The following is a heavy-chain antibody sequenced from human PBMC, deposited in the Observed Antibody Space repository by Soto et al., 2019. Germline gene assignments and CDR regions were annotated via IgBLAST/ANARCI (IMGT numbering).Heavy chain of an antibody. D-gene: IGHD5-18*01. V-gene: IGHV4-61*08. J-gene: IGHJ6*02. CDR3: ARDLHGYTDGWNIASNNNYFYSMDV. CDR1: GASVSNPDFY. Sequence: QVQLQESGPGLVKPSETLSLTCNVSGASVSNPDFYWSWIRQSPGKGLEWIGYVYYSGSTDYNPSLKSRLTISLDTSKNQLSLKLSSVTAADTAMYYCARDLHGYTDGWNIASNNNYFYSMDVWGQGTTVTVSS. CDR2: VYYSGST.